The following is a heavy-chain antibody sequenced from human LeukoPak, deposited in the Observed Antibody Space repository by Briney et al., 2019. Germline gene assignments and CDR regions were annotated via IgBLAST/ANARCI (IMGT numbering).Heavy chain of an antibody. CDR2: SYCSGSS. J-gene: IGHJ2*01. CDR3: ARQYSDILTGYHCGELYWYFDL. Sequence: SETLSLTCTVSGVSVSSGSKCWVWMRQPAGKGLEWIVRSYCSGSSNYDPCRMSRFTISLETTKNHFSLKLSPVTAANTTVYSCARQYSDILTGYHCGELYWYFDLWGRGTLVTVSS. CDR1: GVSVSSGSKC. V-gene: IGHV4-61*02. D-gene: IGHD3-9*01.